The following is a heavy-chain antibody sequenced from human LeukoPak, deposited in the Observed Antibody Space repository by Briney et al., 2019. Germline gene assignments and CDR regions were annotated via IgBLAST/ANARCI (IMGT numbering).Heavy chain of an antibody. D-gene: IGHD5-18*01. Sequence: PGGSLRLSCAASGFTFSSYGMHWVRQAPGKGLEWVAVIWYDGSNKYYADSGKGRFTISRDNSKNTLYLQMNSLRAEDTAVYYCARDQQKRGYSYGLDYYYGMDVWGQGTTVTVSS. V-gene: IGHV3-33*01. CDR3: ARDQQKRGYSYGLDYYYGMDV. CDR1: GFTFSSYG. J-gene: IGHJ6*02. CDR2: IWYDGSNK.